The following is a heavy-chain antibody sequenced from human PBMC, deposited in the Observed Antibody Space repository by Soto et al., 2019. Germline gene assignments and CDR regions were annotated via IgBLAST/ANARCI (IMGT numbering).Heavy chain of an antibody. V-gene: IGHV4-30-4*01. J-gene: IGHJ4*02. Sequence: QVQLQESGPGLVKPSQTLSLTCTVSGGSISSGDYYWSWIRQPPGKGLEWIGYIYYSGSTYYNPSLQGRXTXSLXTSKHQFSLKLSSVTAADTAVYYCARAQGSGFLVSWGQGTLVTVSS. CDR1: GGSISSGDYY. CDR2: IYYSGST. D-gene: IGHD3-10*01. CDR3: ARAQGSGFLVS.